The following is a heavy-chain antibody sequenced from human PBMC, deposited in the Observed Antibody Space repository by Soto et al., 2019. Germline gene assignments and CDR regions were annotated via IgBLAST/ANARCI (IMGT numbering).Heavy chain of an antibody. CDR2: ISGSGGST. Sequence: PGGSLRLSCAASGFTLSSYAMSWVRQAPGKGLEWVSAISGSGGSTYYADSVKGRFTISRDNSKNTLYLQMNSLRAEDTAVYYCAKEGGRVGATVLYNWFDPWGQGTLVTVSS. CDR1: GFTLSSYA. CDR3: AKEGGRVGATVLYNWFDP. V-gene: IGHV3-23*01. D-gene: IGHD1-26*01. J-gene: IGHJ5*02.